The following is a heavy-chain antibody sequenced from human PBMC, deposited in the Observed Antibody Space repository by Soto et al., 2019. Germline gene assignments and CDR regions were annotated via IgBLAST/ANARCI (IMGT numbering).Heavy chain of an antibody. CDR1: GFRFEQYV. CDR2: VSPTGDTV. V-gene: IGHV3-9*01. J-gene: IGHJ4*02. D-gene: IGHD3-10*01. Sequence: VQVVASGGGLVQPGRSLRLSCAVSGFRFEQYVMHWVRQAPGKGLECVSTVSPTGDTVAYADSVEGRLTVSRDNAKNSLYLQMNSLKGHDTAFYYCSKDSSNGSIDDWGQGTLVTVSS. CDR3: SKDSSNGSIDD.